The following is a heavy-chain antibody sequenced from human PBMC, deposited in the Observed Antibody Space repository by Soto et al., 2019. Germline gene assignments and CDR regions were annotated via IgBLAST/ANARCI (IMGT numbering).Heavy chain of an antibody. CDR3: ARNLGFFDY. J-gene: IGHJ4*02. Sequence: HPGGSLRLSCAASGFTFNNHGMSWVRQAPGKGLEWVSGVTVSGGSTYYADSVKGRFTISRDNSKNTLYLQMNSLRAEDTAVYYCARNLGFFDYWGQGTLVTVSS. CDR1: GFTFNNHG. V-gene: IGHV3-23*01. D-gene: IGHD3-10*01. CDR2: VTVSGGST.